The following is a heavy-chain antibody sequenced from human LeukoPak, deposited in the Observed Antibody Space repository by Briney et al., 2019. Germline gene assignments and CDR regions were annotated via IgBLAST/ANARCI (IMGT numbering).Heavy chain of an antibody. CDR1: GGSISSSTYY. D-gene: IGHD2-21*02. CDR2: IYYSGST. V-gene: IGHV4-39*01. CDR3: ASLVVVTARSKRAYWFDP. Sequence: SETLPLTCTVSGGSISSSTYYWGWIRQPPGKGLEWIGSIYYSGSTYYNPSLQSRVTISVDTSKNQFSLKLSSVTAADTAVYYCASLVVVTARSKRAYWFDPWGQGTLVTVSS. J-gene: IGHJ5*02.